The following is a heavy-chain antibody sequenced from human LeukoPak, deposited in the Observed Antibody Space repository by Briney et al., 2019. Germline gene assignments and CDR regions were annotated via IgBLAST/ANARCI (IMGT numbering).Heavy chain of an antibody. CDR1: GDSISSYY. J-gene: IGHJ2*01. CDR3: ATIRDTALRYWYFDL. V-gene: IGHV4-59*03. Sequence: KPSETLSLTCTVSGDSISSYYWSWIRQPPGKGLEWIGYMYYSGSTSYNPSLRSRVTMSVDTSKNQFSLKLSSVTAADTAVYYCATIRDTALRYWYFDLWGRGTLVIVSS. CDR2: MYYSGST. D-gene: IGHD5-18*01.